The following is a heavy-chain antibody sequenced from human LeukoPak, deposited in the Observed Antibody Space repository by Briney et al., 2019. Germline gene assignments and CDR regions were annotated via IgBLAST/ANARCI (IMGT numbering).Heavy chain of an antibody. CDR2: INPNSGDT. J-gene: IGHJ4*02. D-gene: IGHD2-8*01. Sequence: GASVKVSRKAFGYTFTDYHMRWVRQAPGQGLEWMGWINPNSGDTNYAQKFQGRVTMTRDTTISTAYMELSRLRSDDTAVFYCATLMAHLDSRGQGTLVTVSS. CDR3: ATLMAHLDS. CDR1: GYTFTDYH. V-gene: IGHV1-2*02.